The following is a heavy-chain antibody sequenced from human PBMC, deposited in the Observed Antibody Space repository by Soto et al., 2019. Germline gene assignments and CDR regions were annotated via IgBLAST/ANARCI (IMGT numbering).Heavy chain of an antibody. CDR1: GYTFSSYG. Sequence: QAQLVQSGAEVKKPGASVTVSCEASGYTFSSYGISWVRQAPGQGLEWMGWISDYNGDTNYAQKFQGRVTLTTDTSTSKAYMELRSLRSDDTAVYYCARDWRCSSGSCYGGHYYFMDVWGKGTTVTVSS. J-gene: IGHJ6*03. CDR3: ARDWRCSSGSCYGGHYYFMDV. D-gene: IGHD2-15*01. V-gene: IGHV1-18*01. CDR2: ISDYNGDT.